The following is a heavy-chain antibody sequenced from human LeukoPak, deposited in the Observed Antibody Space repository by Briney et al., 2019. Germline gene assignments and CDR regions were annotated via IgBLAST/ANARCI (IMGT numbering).Heavy chain of an antibody. V-gene: IGHV3-30*04. CDR1: GFIFSNYA. CDR2: ILYDGSNK. J-gene: IGHJ6*03. CDR3: ARDGAGATLLYYYYYMDV. Sequence: GGSLRLSCAASGFIFSNYAMHWVRQAPGKGLEWVAVILYDGSNKYYADSVKGRFTISRDNSKNTLYLQMNSLRAEDTAVYYCARDGAGATLLYYYYYMDVGGKGTTVTVS. D-gene: IGHD1-26*01.